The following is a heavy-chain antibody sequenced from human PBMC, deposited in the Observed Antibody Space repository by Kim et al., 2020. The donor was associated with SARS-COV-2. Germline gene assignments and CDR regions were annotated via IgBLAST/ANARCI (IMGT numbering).Heavy chain of an antibody. V-gene: IGHV3-30-3*01. CDR2: ISYDGSNK. CDR3: ARGADYGGNLDY. Sequence: GGSLRLSCAASGFTFSSYAMHWVRQAPGKGLEWVAVISYDGSNKYYADSVKGRFTISRDNSKNTLYLQMNSLRAEDTAVYYCARGADYGGNLDYWGQGTLVTVSS. CDR1: GFTFSSYA. D-gene: IGHD4-17*01. J-gene: IGHJ4*02.